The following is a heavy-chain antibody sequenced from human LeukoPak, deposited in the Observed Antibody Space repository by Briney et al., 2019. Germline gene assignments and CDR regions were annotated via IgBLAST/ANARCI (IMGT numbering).Heavy chain of an antibody. V-gene: IGHV1-2*06. CDR3: ASSIVVVVGLDY. CDR2: INPNSGGT. CDR1: GYTFTGYY. J-gene: IGHJ4*02. D-gene: IGHD2-15*01. Sequence: ASVKVSCKASGYTFTGYYMHWVRQAPGQGLEWMGRINPNSGGTNYAQKFQGRVTMTRDTSISTAYMELSRLRSDDTAVYYCASSIVVVVGLDYWGPGTLVTVSS.